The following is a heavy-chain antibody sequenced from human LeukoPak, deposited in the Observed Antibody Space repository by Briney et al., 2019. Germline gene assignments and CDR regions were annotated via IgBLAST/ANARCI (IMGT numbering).Heavy chain of an antibody. Sequence: WVRQSPGKGLEWIGSMCYPGIAYYNPSLESRVSISLDTPRNQFSLKLTSVTAADTAVYYCARDPRGVRGMWGQGTLVTVSS. CDR3: ARDPRGVRGM. D-gene: IGHD3-10*01. CDR2: MCYPGIA. J-gene: IGHJ4*02. V-gene: IGHV4-39*07.